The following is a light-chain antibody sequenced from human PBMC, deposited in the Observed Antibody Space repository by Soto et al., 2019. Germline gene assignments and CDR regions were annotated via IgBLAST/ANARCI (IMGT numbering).Light chain of an antibody. CDR1: QSIDRW. Sequence: DIQMTQSPSTMSASVGDRVTITCRASQSIDRWLAWYQQKPGKAPKFLMYKASNLESGVPLRFSGSASETEFSFASRRLQPDDFAIYYCQHYKSYPCTFGQGTKVEPK. CDR2: KAS. J-gene: IGKJ1*01. CDR3: QHYKSYPCT. V-gene: IGKV1-5*03.